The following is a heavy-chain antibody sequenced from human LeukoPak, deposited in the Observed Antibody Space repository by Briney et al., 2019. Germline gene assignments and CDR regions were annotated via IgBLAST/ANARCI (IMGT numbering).Heavy chain of an antibody. Sequence: SVKVSCKASGGTFSSYAISWVRQAPGQGLEWMGGIIPIFGTANYAQKFQGRVTITADESTSTAYMELSSLRSEDTAVYYCARPFTVAATKSDGYGDYLSGIAWGDWGQGTLVTVSS. D-gene: IGHD4-17*01. J-gene: IGHJ4*02. CDR1: GGTFSSYA. CDR3: ARPFTVAATKSDGYGDYLSGIAWGD. V-gene: IGHV1-69*01. CDR2: IIPIFGTA.